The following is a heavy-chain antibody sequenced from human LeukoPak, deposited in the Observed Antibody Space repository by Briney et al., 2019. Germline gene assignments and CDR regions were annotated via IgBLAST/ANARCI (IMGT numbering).Heavy chain of an antibody. V-gene: IGHV3-23*01. CDR3: AKVAYSSSWYDPYFDY. J-gene: IGHJ4*02. CDR1: GFTFSSYA. Sequence: GGSLRLSCAASGFTFSSYAMSWVRQAPGKGLEWVSAISGSRGSTYYADSVKGRFTISRDNSKNTLYLQMNSLRVEDTAVYYCAKVAYSSSWYDPYFDYWGQGTLVTVSS. CDR2: ISGSRGST. D-gene: IGHD6-13*01.